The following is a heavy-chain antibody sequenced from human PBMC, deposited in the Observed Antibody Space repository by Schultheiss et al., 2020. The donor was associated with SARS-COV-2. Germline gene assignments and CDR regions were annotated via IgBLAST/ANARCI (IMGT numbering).Heavy chain of an antibody. Sequence: GGSLRLSCAASGFTFSNAWMSWVRQAPGKGLEWVGRIKSKTDGGTTDYAAPVKGRFTISRDDSKNTLYLQMNSLKTEDTAVYYCARAITSEGYYYYYGMDVWGQGTTVTVSS. D-gene: IGHD3-16*01. CDR3: ARAITSEGYYYYYGMDV. CDR1: GFTFSNAW. CDR2: IKSKTDGGTT. J-gene: IGHJ6*02. V-gene: IGHV3-15*01.